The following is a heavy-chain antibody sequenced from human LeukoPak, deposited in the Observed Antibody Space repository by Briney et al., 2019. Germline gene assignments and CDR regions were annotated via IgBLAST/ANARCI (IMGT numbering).Heavy chain of an antibody. J-gene: IGHJ4*02. CDR2: IYSGGST. V-gene: IGHV3-53*01. D-gene: IGHD1-26*01. CDR1: GFTVSSNC. Sequence: GGSLRLSCAASGFTVSSNCMTWVRQTPGKVLEWVSVIYSGGSTYYADSVKGRFTISRDNSKNTLYLQMNSLRVEDTAVYYCARVGEGAAKDWGQGTLVTVSS. CDR3: ARVGEGAAKD.